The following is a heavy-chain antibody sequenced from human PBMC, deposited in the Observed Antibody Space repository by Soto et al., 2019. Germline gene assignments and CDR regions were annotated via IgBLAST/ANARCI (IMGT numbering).Heavy chain of an antibody. V-gene: IGHV4-59*01. CDR2: VYNSGST. CDR3: ARYRREAVAGYALDN. D-gene: IGHD6-13*01. CDR1: GGSISSNY. Sequence: LSLTCTVSGGSISSNYWTWIRQPPGKGLEGIGYVYNSGSTNYNPSRKSRVTISEDTSKSQFSLKVNSMTAADTAVYYCARYRREAVAGYALDNWGQGILITVSS. J-gene: IGHJ4*02.